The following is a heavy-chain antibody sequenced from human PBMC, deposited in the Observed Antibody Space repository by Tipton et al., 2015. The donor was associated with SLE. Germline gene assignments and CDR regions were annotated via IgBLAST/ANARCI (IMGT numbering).Heavy chain of an antibody. CDR3: AKGWPSAFDI. CDR1: GFTFSSYE. D-gene: IGHD2-15*01. V-gene: IGHV3-30*02. Sequence: SLRLSCAASGFTFSSYEMNWVRQAPGKGLEWVAFIRYDGSNKYYADSVKGRFTISRDNSKNTLYLQMNSLRAEDTAVYYCAKGWPSAFDIWGQGTMVTVSS. CDR2: IRYDGSNK. J-gene: IGHJ3*02.